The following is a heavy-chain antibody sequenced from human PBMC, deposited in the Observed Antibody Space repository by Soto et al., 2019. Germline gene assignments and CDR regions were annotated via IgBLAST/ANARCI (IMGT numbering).Heavy chain of an antibody. D-gene: IGHD1-26*01. CDR2: INPNSGGT. V-gene: IGHV1-2*02. CDR3: ARXILGFEWELPGRDVRDY. J-gene: IGHJ4*02. CDR1: GYTFTGSY. Sequence: ASVKVSCKASGYTFTGSYMHWVRQAPGQGLEWRGWINPNSGGTNYAQKFQGRVTMTRDTSISTAYTELSRLRSDDTAVYYCARXILGFEWELPGRDVRDYWGKGTLVTVSS.